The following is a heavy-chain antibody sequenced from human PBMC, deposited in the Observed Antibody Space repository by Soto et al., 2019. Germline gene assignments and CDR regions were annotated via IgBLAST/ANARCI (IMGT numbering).Heavy chain of an antibody. CDR2: IYYSGST. CDR1: GGSISSYY. CDR3: ARDRYSSGLDY. D-gene: IGHD6-19*01. V-gene: IGHV4-59*01. J-gene: IGHJ4*02. Sequence: PSETLSLTCTVPGGSISSYYWSWIRQPPGKGLEWIGYIYYSGSTNYNPSLKSRVTISVDTSKNQFSLKLSSVTAADTAVYYCARDRYSSGLDYWGQGTLVTVSS.